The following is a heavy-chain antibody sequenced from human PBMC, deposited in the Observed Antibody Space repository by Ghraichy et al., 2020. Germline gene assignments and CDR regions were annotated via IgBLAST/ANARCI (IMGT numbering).Heavy chain of an antibody. D-gene: IGHD6-19*01. J-gene: IGHJ6*02. CDR2: ISSSSSTI. CDR3: ARDEADYYYYGMDV. V-gene: IGHV3-48*02. Sequence: GGSLRLSCAASGFTFSSYSMNWVRQAPGKGLEWVSYISSSSSTIYYADSVKGRFTISRDNAKNSLYLQMNSLRDEDTAVYYCARDEADYYYYGMDVWGQGTTATVSS. CDR1: GFTFSSYS.